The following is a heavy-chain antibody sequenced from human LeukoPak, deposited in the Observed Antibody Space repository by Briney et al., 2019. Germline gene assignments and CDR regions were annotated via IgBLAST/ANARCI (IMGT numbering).Heavy chain of an antibody. CDR1: GLTFSSYA. CDR2: ISYDGSNK. Sequence: GRSLRLSCAASGLTFSSYAMHWVRQAPGKGLEWVAVISYDGSNKYYADSVKGRFTISRDSSKNTLYLQMNSLRAEDTAVYYCARDQLGDSSGYYYAYYYGMDVWGQGTTVTVSS. D-gene: IGHD3-22*01. J-gene: IGHJ6*02. CDR3: ARDQLGDSSGYYYAYYYGMDV. V-gene: IGHV3-30*04.